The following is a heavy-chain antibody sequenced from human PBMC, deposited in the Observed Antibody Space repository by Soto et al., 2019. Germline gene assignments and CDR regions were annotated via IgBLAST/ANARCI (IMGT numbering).Heavy chain of an antibody. J-gene: IGHJ6*02. Sequence: DSLNVSQHWVGDTFTDYLGGWVLQLPWKRLEWMVIIYAGPSATRYSPSFQGHVTITVDKSTSTAYLQWNTLKASDTAMYYRARHTSNSRYYYYAMDVCGQRTTVTVSS. D-gene: IGHD2-2*01. CDR2: IYAGPSAT. V-gene: IGHV5-51*01. CDR3: ARHTSNSRYYYYAMDV. CDR1: GDTFTDYL.